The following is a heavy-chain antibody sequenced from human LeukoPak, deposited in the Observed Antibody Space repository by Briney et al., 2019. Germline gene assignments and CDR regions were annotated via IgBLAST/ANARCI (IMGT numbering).Heavy chain of an antibody. CDR1: GGSMINYY. J-gene: IGHJ4*02. V-gene: IGHV4-59*08. CDR2: AYHTGHT. Sequence: SETLSLTCTVSGGSMINYYWSWIRLTPGKGLEWIAYAYHTGHTHYNPSLKSRATISFDTSKNQVSLKVNSVTAADTAVYYCARHPFSAPFDYWGQGTLVTVSS. D-gene: IGHD6-19*01. CDR3: ARHPFSAPFDY.